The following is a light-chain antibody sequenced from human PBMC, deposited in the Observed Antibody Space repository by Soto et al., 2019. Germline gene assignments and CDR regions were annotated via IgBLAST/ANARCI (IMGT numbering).Light chain of an antibody. CDR1: QSISSG. Sequence: DIPMTQSPSTLSASVGDRVTITCRASQSISSGLAWYQQKPGKAPKRLIYKAYTLESGIPSRFSGGGSGTEFTLTISSLQPDDFATYYCQQYDIFSLTFGGGTKVEVK. J-gene: IGKJ4*01. CDR3: QQYDIFSLT. V-gene: IGKV1-5*03. CDR2: KAY.